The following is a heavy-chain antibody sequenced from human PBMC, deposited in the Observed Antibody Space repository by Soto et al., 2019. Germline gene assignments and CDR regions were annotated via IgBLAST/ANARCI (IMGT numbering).Heavy chain of an antibody. Sequence: QVQLVQSGSEVKMPGSSVKVSCKTSGGTFSRHAINWVRQAPGQGLEWMGGIIPLSGTTNYAQKFKGRVTISADESTSTAYMELSSLTSEDAAVYYCARAAIHGSSCYFWFDPWGQGTLVTVSS. CDR2: IIPLSGTT. J-gene: IGHJ5*02. D-gene: IGHD6-13*01. CDR3: ARAAIHGSSCYFWFDP. V-gene: IGHV1-69*01. CDR1: GGTFSRHA.